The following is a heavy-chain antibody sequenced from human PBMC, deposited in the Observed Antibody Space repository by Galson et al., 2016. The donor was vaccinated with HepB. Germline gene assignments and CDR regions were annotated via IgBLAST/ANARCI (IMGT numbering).Heavy chain of an antibody. J-gene: IGHJ6*03. V-gene: IGHV4-4*07. CDR3: ARAKYHYDSSGYYNGGYYSYYMDV. Sequence: SETLSLTCTVSGGSISTYYWIWMRQSAGKGLEWIGRVHRSGTATYNPSLKSRATLSVDPSKNQFSLKLNSVTAADTAVYFCARAKYHYDSSGYYNGGYYSYYMDVWGKGTTVTVSS. CDR2: VHRSGTA. D-gene: IGHD3-22*01. CDR1: GGSISTYY.